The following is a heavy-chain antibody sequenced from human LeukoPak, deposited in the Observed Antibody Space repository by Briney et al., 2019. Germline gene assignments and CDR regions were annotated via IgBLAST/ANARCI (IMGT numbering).Heavy chain of an antibody. D-gene: IGHD2-2*01. J-gene: IGHJ5*02. V-gene: IGHV4-59*01. CDR1: GGSISGYY. CDR2: IYYSGST. Sequence: TSETLSLTFTVPGGSISGYYWSWIRQPQGKGLEWSGYIYYSGSTNYNPSLKSRVTISVDTSKTQFSLKLSSVTAADTAVYYCAREGGYCSSTSCRNWFDPWGQGTLVTVSS. CDR3: AREGGYCSSTSCRNWFDP.